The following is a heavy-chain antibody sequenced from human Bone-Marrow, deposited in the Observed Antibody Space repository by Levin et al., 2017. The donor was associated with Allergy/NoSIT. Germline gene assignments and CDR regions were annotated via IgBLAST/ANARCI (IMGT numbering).Heavy chain of an antibody. V-gene: IGHV4-30-4*01. J-gene: IGHJ6*02. Sequence: SETLSLTCTVSGVSVSSDDYYWNWIRQSPGKGLEWIGYIYYSGSTYYNPSLKGRAIISLDTSKNQFSLEVTSVTAADTAVYYCARVSVGATVYYYGLDVWGQGTTVTVSS. CDR3: ARVSVGATVYYYGLDV. D-gene: IGHD1-26*01. CDR2: IYYSGST. CDR1: GVSVSSDDYY.